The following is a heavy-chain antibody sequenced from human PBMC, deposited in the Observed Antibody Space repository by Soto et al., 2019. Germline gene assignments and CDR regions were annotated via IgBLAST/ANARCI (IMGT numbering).Heavy chain of an antibody. CDR2: IIPIFGTA. Sequence: ASGKVSCKGSGGTFSSYAISWVRQAPGQGLEWMGGIIPIFGTANYAQKFQGRVTITADESTSTAYMELSSLRSEDTAVYYCARAWPYCSGGSCYSPKIRSYFDYWGQGTLVTVS. J-gene: IGHJ4*02. CDR3: ARAWPYCSGGSCYSPKIRSYFDY. D-gene: IGHD2-15*01. V-gene: IGHV1-69*13. CDR1: GGTFSSYA.